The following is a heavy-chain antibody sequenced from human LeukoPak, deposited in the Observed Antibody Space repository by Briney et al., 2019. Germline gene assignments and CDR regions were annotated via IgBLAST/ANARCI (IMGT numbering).Heavy chain of an antibody. CDR2: IIHDGTTK. D-gene: IGHD3-9*01. CDR3: AKGDGYDTSTGYLY. Sequence: GRSLRLSCAASGFAFSRFGMHWVRQAPGKGLEWVAVIIHDGTTKYYADSVRGRFTISRDNSKSALYLQMNSLRPEDTAVYYCAKGDGYDTSTGYLYWGQGTLVTVSS. V-gene: IGHV3-30*18. CDR1: GFAFSRFG. J-gene: IGHJ4*02.